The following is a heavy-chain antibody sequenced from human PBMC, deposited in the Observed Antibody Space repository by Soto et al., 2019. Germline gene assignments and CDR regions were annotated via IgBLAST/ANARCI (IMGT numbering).Heavy chain of an antibody. CDR1: GFTFSSYW. D-gene: IGHD2-2*01. Sequence: EVQLVESGGGLVQPGGSLRLSCEASGFTFSSYWMSWVRQAPGKGLEWVANIKHDGSDKYYLGSVKGRFTISRDNAKNSLYLQMKSLRDADTAVYACAREVPAAPSRGPYYYGMEVWGHGNTVTVSS. J-gene: IGHJ6*01. V-gene: IGHV3-7*01. CDR2: IKHDGSDK. CDR3: AREVPAAPSRGPYYYGMEV.